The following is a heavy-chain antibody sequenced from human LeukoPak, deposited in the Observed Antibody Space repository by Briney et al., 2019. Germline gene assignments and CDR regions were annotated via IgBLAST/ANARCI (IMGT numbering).Heavy chain of an antibody. J-gene: IGHJ4*02. CDR3: ATQNYYDSSGSTN. V-gene: IGHV4-34*01. Sequence: SETLSLTCAVYGGSFSGYYWSWIRQPPGKGLEWIGEINHSGSTNYNPSLKSRVTISVDTSKNQFSLKLSSVTAAGTAVYYCATQNYYDSSGSTNWGQGTLVTVSS. CDR1: GGSFSGYY. CDR2: INHSGST. D-gene: IGHD3-22*01.